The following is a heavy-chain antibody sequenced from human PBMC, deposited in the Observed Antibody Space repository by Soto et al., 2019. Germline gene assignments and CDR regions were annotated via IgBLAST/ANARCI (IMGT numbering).Heavy chain of an antibody. V-gene: IGHV2-5*02. CDR1: GFSLTTSGVG. CDR3: AHRVLRTVFGLVTTTAIYFDF. CDR2: IYWDDDK. J-gene: IGHJ4*02. Sequence: QITLNESGPTQVKPRRTLTLTCTFSGFSLTTSGVGVGWIRQSPGKAPEWLALIYWDDDKRYSPSLKSRLTITKATSKNQVVLTMADLDPADTATYYCAHRVLRTVFGLVTTTAIYFDFWGQGTPVAVSS. D-gene: IGHD3-3*01.